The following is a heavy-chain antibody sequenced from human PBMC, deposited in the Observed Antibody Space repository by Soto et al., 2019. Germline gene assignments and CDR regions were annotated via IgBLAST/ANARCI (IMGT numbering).Heavy chain of an antibody. V-gene: IGHV2-5*02. Sequence: SGPTLVKAARTLRLACTFWGFSLRTIGVGVCWXRQPPGKAVEWLAFIYWDEDKRYRPPLKSRLTINKDTSKNQVVLTTTNMDPVDTATYYCARGSSGWYDYWGQGTLVTVSS. D-gene: IGHD6-19*01. CDR1: GFSLRTIGVG. CDR2: IYWDEDK. J-gene: IGHJ4*02. CDR3: ARGSSGWYDY.